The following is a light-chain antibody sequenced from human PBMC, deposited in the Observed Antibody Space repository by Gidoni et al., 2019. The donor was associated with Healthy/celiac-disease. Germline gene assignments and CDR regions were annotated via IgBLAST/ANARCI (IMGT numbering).Light chain of an antibody. CDR3: QKYNSAPPA. CDR2: AAS. J-gene: IGKJ4*01. V-gene: IGKV1-27*01. CDR1: LGIRNN. Sequence: DIQMTQSPSSLSASVGDRVTITCRASLGIRNNLAWYQQTPGKVPKLLIYAASALQSGVPSRFSGSGSGTDFTLTISSLQPEDVATYYCQKYNSAPPAFGGGTKVEIK.